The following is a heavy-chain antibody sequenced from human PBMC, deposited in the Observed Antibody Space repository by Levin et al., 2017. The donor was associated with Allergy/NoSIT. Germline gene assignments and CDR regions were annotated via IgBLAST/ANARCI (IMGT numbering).Heavy chain of an antibody. J-gene: IGHJ4*02. D-gene: IGHD2-15*01. CDR1: GFTFSTYW. V-gene: IGHV3-7*04. Sequence: GGSLRLSCAASGFTFSTYWMSLVRQAPGKGLEWVASIKRDGSQKYYVDSVKGRFTISRDNAKNSLYLQMNSLRAEDTAVYYCARDGVAATDDFHYWGQGTLVTVSS. CDR3: ARDGVAATDDFHY. CDR2: IKRDGSQK.